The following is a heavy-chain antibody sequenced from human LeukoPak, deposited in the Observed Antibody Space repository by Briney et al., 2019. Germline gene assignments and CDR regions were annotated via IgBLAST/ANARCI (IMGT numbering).Heavy chain of an antibody. D-gene: IGHD1-1*01. J-gene: IGHJ4*02. V-gene: IGHV3-48*03. Sequence: GGSLRLSCAASGFTFSSYEMNWVRQAPGRGLEWVSFISRSGTTIYYADSVKGRFTISRDNAKNSLYLQMNSLRAEDTAVYYCARAARSRPLGRHFDYWGQGTLVTVSS. CDR1: GFTFSSYE. CDR2: ISRSGTTI. CDR3: ARAARSRPLGRHFDY.